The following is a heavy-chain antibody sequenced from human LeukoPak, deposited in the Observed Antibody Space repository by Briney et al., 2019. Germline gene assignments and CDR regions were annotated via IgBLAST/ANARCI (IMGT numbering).Heavy chain of an antibody. Sequence: GGSLRLSCAASGSTFSSYAMHWVRQAPGKGLEWVAVISYDGSNKYYADSVKGRFTISRDNSKNTLYLQMNSLRAEDTAVYYCARDPNDYGGNSHFDYWGQGTLVTVSS. CDR2: ISYDGSNK. V-gene: IGHV3-30-3*01. CDR1: GSTFSSYA. CDR3: ARDPNDYGGNSHFDY. D-gene: IGHD4-23*01. J-gene: IGHJ4*02.